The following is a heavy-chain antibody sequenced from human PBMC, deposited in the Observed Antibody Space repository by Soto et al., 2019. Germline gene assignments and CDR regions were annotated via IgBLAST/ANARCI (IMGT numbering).Heavy chain of an antibody. CDR3: ARSYCSGGSCYSGMDV. CDR2: IIPIFGTA. D-gene: IGHD2-15*01. V-gene: IGHV1-69*13. CDR1: GGTFSSYA. Sequence: SVKVSCKASGGTFSSYAISWVRQAPGQGLEWMGGIIPIFGTANYAQKFQGRVTITADESTSTAYMELSSLRSEDTAVYYCARSYCSGGSCYSGMDVWGQGTTVTVSS. J-gene: IGHJ6*02.